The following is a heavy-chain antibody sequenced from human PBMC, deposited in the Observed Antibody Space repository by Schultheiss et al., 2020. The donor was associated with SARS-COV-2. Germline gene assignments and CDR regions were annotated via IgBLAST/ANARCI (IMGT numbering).Heavy chain of an antibody. Sequence: SETLSLTCTVSGGSISSGGYYWSWIRQHPGKGLEWIGYIYYSGSTYYNPSLKSRVTISVSTSKNQVSLKLSSVTAADTAVYYCARDSRGTTRDWGQGTLVTVSS. J-gene: IGHJ4*02. V-gene: IGHV4-31*03. CDR1: GGSISSGGYY. D-gene: IGHD1-14*01. CDR2: IYYSGST. CDR3: ARDSRGTTRD.